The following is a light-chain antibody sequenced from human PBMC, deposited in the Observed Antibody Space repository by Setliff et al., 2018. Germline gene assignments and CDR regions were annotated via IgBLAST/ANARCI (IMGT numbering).Light chain of an antibody. CDR2: DVT. V-gene: IGLV2-8*01. CDR3: SSYAASYNPYV. J-gene: IGLJ1*01. CDR1: SNDIGAYNF. Sequence: LTQPPSASGSPGQSLTISCTGTSNDIGAYNFVSWYQQYPGKAPRLIIYDVTKRPSGVPDRFSGSKSGNTASLTVSGLQAEDEADYYCSSYAASYNPYVFGAGTKVTVL.